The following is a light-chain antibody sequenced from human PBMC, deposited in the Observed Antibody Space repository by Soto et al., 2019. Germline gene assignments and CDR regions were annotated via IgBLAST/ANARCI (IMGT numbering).Light chain of an antibody. Sequence: IQMTQSPSSLSASVGDRVTITCRAIQSISTYLNFYQQKPGKAPKLLIYDASRLQSGVPSRFSGSGSGTDFTLTISALQPEDFATYYCQQSYSTPSITFGQGTRLEIK. J-gene: IGKJ5*01. V-gene: IGKV1-39*01. CDR1: QSISTY. CDR3: QQSYSTPSIT. CDR2: DAS.